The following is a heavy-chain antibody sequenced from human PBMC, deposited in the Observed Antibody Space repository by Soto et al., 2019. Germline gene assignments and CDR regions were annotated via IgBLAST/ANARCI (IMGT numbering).Heavy chain of an antibody. CDR1: GFTFSDYN. D-gene: IGHD2-8*01. V-gene: IGHV3-21*01. Sequence: GGSLRLSCAASGFTFSDYNMNWVRQAPGKGLEWVSSISSSSNYIFYADSVRGRFTISRDNAKNSLYLQMNSLRADDTAMYYCAREVLYCSHGVCYVYYYYYMDVWGKGTTVTVSS. CDR3: AREVLYCSHGVCYVYYYYYMDV. CDR2: ISSSSNYI. J-gene: IGHJ6*03.